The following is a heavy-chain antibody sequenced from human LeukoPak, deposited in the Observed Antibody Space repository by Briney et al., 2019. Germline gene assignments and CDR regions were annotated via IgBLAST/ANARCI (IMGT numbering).Heavy chain of an antibody. J-gene: IGHJ4*02. D-gene: IGHD5-18*01. CDR2: INHSGST. CDR1: GGSFSGYY. CDR3: ARSKGYSNGLPFDY. Sequence: ETLSLTCAVYGGSFSGYYWSWIRQPPGKGREWIGEINHSGSTYYNPSLKSRVTISVDTSKNQFSLKLSSVTAADTAVYYCARSKGYSNGLPFDYWGQGTLVTVSS. V-gene: IGHV4-34*01.